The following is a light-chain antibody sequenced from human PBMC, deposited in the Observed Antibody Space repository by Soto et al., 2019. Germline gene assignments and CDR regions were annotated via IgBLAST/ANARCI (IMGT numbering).Light chain of an antibody. J-gene: IGKJ1*01. CDR2: AAS. CDR3: QQSYSYPRT. CDR1: QTISNY. V-gene: IGKV1-39*01. Sequence: DIQMTQSPSFLSASVGDRVTITCRASQTISNYLNWYQQKPWTAPKVLIYAASSLQSGVPSRFSGSGSGTDFTLTISCLQPEDFATYYCQQSYSYPRTFGQGTQVEVK.